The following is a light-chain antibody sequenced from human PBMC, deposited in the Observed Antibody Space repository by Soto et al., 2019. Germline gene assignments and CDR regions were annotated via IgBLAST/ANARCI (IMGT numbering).Light chain of an antibody. Sequence: IVLTESPATLSLSPGERATLSCRASQSVSSYLAWYQQKPGQAPRLLIYDASNRATGIPARFSGSGSGTDFTLTISGLEPEDFAVYYCQRRSTFGQGTRLEIK. J-gene: IGKJ5*01. CDR3: QRRST. CDR2: DAS. V-gene: IGKV3-11*01. CDR1: QSVSSY.